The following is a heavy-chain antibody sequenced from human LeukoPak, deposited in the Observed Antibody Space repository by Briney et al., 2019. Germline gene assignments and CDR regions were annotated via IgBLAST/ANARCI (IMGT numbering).Heavy chain of an antibody. CDR1: GFTFSSYS. Sequence: GGSLRLSCAASGFTFSSYSMNWVRQAPGKGLEWVSSISSSSSYIYYADSVKGRFTISRDNAKNSLYLQMNSLRAEDTAVYYCAREGGAEDAFDIWGQGTMVTVSS. V-gene: IGHV3-21*01. CDR2: ISSSSSYI. J-gene: IGHJ3*02. CDR3: AREGGAEDAFDI. D-gene: IGHD1-26*01.